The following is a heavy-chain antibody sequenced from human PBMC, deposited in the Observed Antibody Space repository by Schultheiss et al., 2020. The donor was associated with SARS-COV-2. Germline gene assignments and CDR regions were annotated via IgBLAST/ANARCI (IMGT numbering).Heavy chain of an antibody. V-gene: IGHV4-39*07. CDR2: ISHTGST. J-gene: IGHJ6*03. CDR3: ARTSYCSSIRCPPEDYYYYMDV. D-gene: IGHD2-2*01. Sequence: SETLSLTCTVSGGSISSSSYYWGWIRQPPGKGLEWIGEISHTGSTNYNPSLKIRVTISMDKSKNQFSLRLTSVTAADTAVYYCARTSYCSSIRCPPEDYYYYMDVWGKGTTVTVSS. CDR1: GGSISSSSYY.